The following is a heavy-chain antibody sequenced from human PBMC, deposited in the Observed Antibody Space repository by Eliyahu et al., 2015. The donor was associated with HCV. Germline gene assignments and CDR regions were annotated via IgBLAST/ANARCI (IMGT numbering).Heavy chain of an antibody. CDR2: INPSSGGT. V-gene: IGHV1-2*02. Sequence: QVHLVQSGAELKKPGASVKVSCKXSGYSFTGYYMHWVRQAPGQGLEWMGWINPSSGGTNYAQKFQGRVTMTRDTSISTAYMELSGLRSDDTAVYYCARGERMVYGIMAYWGQGTLVSVSS. CDR3: ARGERMVYGIMAY. J-gene: IGHJ4*02. CDR1: GYSFTGYY. D-gene: IGHD2-8*01.